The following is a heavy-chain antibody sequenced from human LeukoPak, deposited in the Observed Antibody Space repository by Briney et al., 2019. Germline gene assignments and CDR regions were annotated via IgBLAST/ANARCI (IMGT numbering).Heavy chain of an antibody. CDR2: IYYSGST. V-gene: IGHV4-59*01. CDR3: AREGSDSYVDY. Sequence: PSEPLSLTCTVSGGSTSSYYWSWIRQPPGKGLEWIGYIYYSGSTNYNPSLKSRVTISVDTSKNQFSLKLSSVTAADTAVYYCAREGSDSYVDYWGQGTLVTVSS. CDR1: GGSTSSYY. J-gene: IGHJ4*02. D-gene: IGHD5-18*01.